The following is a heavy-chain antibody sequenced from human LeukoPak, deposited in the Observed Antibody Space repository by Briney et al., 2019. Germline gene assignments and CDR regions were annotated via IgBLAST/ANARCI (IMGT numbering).Heavy chain of an antibody. D-gene: IGHD6-6*01. CDR2: IYYSGST. V-gene: IGHV4-59*08. Sequence: SETLSLTCTVSGGSISSYYWSWIRQPPGKGLEWIGYIYYSGSTNYNPSLKSRVTISVDTSKNQFSLKLSSVTAADTAVYYCARRHSSSSRYFDYWGLGTLVTVSS. J-gene: IGHJ4*02. CDR3: ARRHSSSSRYFDY. CDR1: GGSISSYY.